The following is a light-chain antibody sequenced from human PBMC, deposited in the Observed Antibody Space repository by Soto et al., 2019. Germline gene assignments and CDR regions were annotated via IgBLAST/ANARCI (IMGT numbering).Light chain of an antibody. J-gene: IGLJ1*01. V-gene: IGLV2-8*01. CDR3: SSYAGTHIV. Sequence: CVLPQPPSASGSTVQSVTITCTSTSSDVGGYNYVSWYQQHPGKAPKLMIYDVSKRPSGVPARFSGSKSGNTASLTVSGLQDEDEADYYCSSYAGTHIVFGTGTK. CDR1: SSDVGGYNY. CDR2: DVS.